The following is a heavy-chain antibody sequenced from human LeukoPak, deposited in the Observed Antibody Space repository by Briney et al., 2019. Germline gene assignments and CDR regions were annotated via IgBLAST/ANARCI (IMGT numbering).Heavy chain of an antibody. V-gene: IGHV3-48*01. CDR2: ISSSSSTI. Sequence: GGSLRLSCAASGFTFSSYSMNWVRQAPGKGLEWVSYISSSSSTIYYADSVKGRFTISRDNAKNSLYLQMNSLRAEDTAVYYCANPYGSGSYYMSALDIWGLGTMVTVSS. J-gene: IGHJ3*02. CDR1: GFTFSSYS. CDR3: ANPYGSGSYYMSALDI. D-gene: IGHD3-10*01.